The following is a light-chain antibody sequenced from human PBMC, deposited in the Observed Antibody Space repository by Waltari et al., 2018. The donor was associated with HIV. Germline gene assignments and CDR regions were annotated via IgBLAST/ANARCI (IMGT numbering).Light chain of an antibody. CDR2: DVS. J-gene: IGLJ3*02. Sequence: QSALTQPRSVSGSPGQSVTISCTGTSSDAGGYNYVSWYQQHPGQAPKLMIYDVSKRPSGVPDRFSGSKFGNTASLTISGLQAEDEADDYCCSYAGSYTVFGGGTKLTVL. V-gene: IGLV2-11*01. CDR1: SSDAGGYNY. CDR3: CSYAGSYTV.